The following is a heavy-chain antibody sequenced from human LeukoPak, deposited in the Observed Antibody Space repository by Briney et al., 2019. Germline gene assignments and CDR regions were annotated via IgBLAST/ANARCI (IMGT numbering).Heavy chain of an antibody. CDR2: ISDSGGST. V-gene: IGHV3-23*01. J-gene: IGHJ4*02. Sequence: GGSLRLSCTASGFTFGDYAMSWVRQAPGKGLEWVSAISDSGGSTYYADSVKGRFTISRNNSKNTLYLQMNSLRAEDTAVYYCAKDIAGGGSGAFDYWGQGTLVTVSS. CDR1: GFTFGDYA. D-gene: IGHD3-16*01. CDR3: AKDIAGGGSGAFDY.